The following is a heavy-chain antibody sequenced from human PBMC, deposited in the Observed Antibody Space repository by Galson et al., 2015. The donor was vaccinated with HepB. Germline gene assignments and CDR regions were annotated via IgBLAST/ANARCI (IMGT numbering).Heavy chain of an antibody. CDR3: ARRGKRGDWSFDL. D-gene: IGHD3-16*01. V-gene: IGHV5-51*03. J-gene: IGHJ2*01. CDR1: GYSFTNYW. Sequence: QSGAEVKKPGESLKISCKGSGYSFTNYWIGWVRQMPGKGLEWMGVIYPGDSDTRYSPSFQGQVTISADKSISTAYLQWSSLEASHTAVYYCARRGKRGDWSFDLWGRGTLVTVSS. CDR2: IYPGDSDT.